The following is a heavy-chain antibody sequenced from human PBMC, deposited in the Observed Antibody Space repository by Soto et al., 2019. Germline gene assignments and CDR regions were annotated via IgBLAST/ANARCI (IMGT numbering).Heavy chain of an antibody. Sequence: GGSLRRSCEASGFTFSDYGMHWLRQDPGKGLEWVAVISYDGSNTYYADSVKGRFSISRDNSKNTLYLQMNSLRAEDTAVYYCATEFPLNTAIGLNYLGQGTLVTVSS. CDR1: GFTFSDYG. V-gene: IGHV3-33*01. J-gene: IGHJ4*02. D-gene: IGHD5-18*01. CDR3: ATEFPLNTAIGLNY. CDR2: ISYDGSNT.